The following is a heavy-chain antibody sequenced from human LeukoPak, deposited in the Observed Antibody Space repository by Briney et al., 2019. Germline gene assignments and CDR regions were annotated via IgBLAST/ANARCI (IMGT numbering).Heavy chain of an antibody. D-gene: IGHD2-15*01. Sequence: GGSLRLACAASGFTFSTYAMIWVRQAPGKGLEWVSALSGSGGSTYYADSVKGRFTISRDNSKNTVYLQMNSLRAEDTALYYCAKDGGFWGQGTLVTVSS. CDR2: LSGSGGST. CDR3: AKDGGF. CDR1: GFTFSTYA. J-gene: IGHJ4*02. V-gene: IGHV3-23*01.